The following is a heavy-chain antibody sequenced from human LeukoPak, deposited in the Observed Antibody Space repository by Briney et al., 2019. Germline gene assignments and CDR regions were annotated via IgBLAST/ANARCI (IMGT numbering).Heavy chain of an antibody. CDR1: GYTFTGYY. Sequence: GASVKVSCKASGYTFTGYYMHWVRQAPGQGLEWMGWINPNSGGTNYAQKFQGRVTMTRDTSISTAYMELSRLRSDDTAVYYCARRYCTNGVCYTADYWGQGTLVTVSS. CDR3: ARRYCTNGVCYTADY. V-gene: IGHV1-2*02. J-gene: IGHJ4*02. D-gene: IGHD2-8*01. CDR2: INPNSGGT.